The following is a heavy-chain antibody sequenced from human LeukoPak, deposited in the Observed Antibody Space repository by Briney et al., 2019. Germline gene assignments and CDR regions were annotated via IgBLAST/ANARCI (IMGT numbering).Heavy chain of an antibody. D-gene: IGHD6-19*01. CDR3: ARGGLFGGWYGY. J-gene: IGHJ4*02. CDR1: GGSISSSYYY. Sequence: PSETLSLTCTVSGGSISSSYYYWGWIRQPPGKGLEWIGSIYYSGSTYYNPSLKSRVTISVDTSKNQFSLKLRSVTAADTAVYYCARGGLFGGWYGYWGQGTLVTISS. CDR2: IYYSGST. V-gene: IGHV4-39*01.